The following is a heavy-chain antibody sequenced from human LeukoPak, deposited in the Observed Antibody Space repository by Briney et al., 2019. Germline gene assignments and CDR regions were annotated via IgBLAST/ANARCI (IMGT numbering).Heavy chain of an antibody. CDR3: ARDSDAGFDY. V-gene: IGHV3-74*01. CDR2: ASSDGSST. J-gene: IGHJ4*02. Sequence: GGSLRLSCAASGFTFSRFWMHWVSQAPGKGLVWVARASSDGSSTVYADSVKGRFTISRDNAKKTLYLQMKNLRAEDTAIYYCARDSDAGFDYWGQGTLVTVSS. CDR1: GFTFSRFW.